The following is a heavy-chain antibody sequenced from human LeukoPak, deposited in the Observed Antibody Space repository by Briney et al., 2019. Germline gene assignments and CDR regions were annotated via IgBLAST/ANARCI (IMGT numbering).Heavy chain of an antibody. CDR3: ARRSSGWYRREFDY. CDR1: GGSITSSSYY. Sequence: SETLSLTCTVSGGSITSSSYYWGWIRQPPGKGLEWIGEIYHSGSTNYNPSLKSRVTISVDKSKNQFSLKLSSVTAADTAVYYCARRSSGWYRREFDYWGQGTLVTVSS. D-gene: IGHD6-19*01. CDR2: IYHSGST. V-gene: IGHV4-39*07. J-gene: IGHJ4*02.